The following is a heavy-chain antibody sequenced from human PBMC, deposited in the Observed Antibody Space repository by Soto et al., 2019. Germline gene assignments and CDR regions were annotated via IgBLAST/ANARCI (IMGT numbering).Heavy chain of an antibody. CDR1: GGTFSSYA. V-gene: IGHV1-69*13. CDR2: IIPIFGTA. D-gene: IGHD3-10*01. CDR3: ARDSYYYGSGSYYNDPSPNYGMDV. Sequence: EASVKVSCKASGGTFSSYAISWVRQAPGQGLEWMGGIIPIFGTANYAQKFQGRVTITADESTSTAYMELSSLRSEDTAVYYCARDSYYYGSGSYYNDPSPNYGMDVWGQGTTVTVSS. J-gene: IGHJ6*02.